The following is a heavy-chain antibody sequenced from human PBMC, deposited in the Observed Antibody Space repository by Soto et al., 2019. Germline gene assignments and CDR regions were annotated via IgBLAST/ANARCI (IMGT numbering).Heavy chain of an antibody. CDR1: GGSISSSNW. D-gene: IGHD6-13*01. Sequence: QVQLQESGPGLVKPSGTLSLTCAVSGGSISSSNWWSWVRQPPGKGLEWIGEIYHSGSTNYNPSLKSRVTISVDKSENQFSLKLSSVTAADTAVYYCARDSKAAAGLRGLDYWGQGTLVTVSS. CDR2: IYHSGST. CDR3: ARDSKAAAGLRGLDY. J-gene: IGHJ4*02. V-gene: IGHV4-4*02.